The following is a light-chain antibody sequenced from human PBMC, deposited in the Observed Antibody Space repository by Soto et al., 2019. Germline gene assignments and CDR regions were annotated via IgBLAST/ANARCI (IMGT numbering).Light chain of an antibody. CDR1: SSDIGAYDY. J-gene: IGLJ1*01. CDR2: EVN. Sequence: QSALTQPASLSGSPGQSITIYCTGTSSDIGAYDYVSWFQQHPGKAPKLMISEVNNRPSGVSNRFSGSKSGNTAYLTISWLQVEDEAEYFCSSLTTTSTQVFGTGTKVTVL. V-gene: IGLV2-14*01. CDR3: SSLTTTSTQV.